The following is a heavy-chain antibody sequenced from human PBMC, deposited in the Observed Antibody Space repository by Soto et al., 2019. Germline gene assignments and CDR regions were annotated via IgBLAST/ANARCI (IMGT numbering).Heavy chain of an antibody. J-gene: IGHJ4*02. Sequence: QVQLVQSGAEVKKTGASVKLSCQASGFAFSTYYFHWVRQAPGQGLEWMGWISGYNGNTKYAEIFQDRFTITNNAAASTVYMELYGLRSEDTAVYFCARDPFLQFYSIDFWGQGTLVTVSA. CDR2: ISGYNGNT. CDR3: ARDPFLQFYSIDF. V-gene: IGHV1-3*01. D-gene: IGHD2-15*01. CDR1: GFAFSTYY.